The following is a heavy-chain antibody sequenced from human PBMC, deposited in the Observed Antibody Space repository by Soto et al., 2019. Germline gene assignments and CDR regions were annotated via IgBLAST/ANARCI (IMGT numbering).Heavy chain of an antibody. V-gene: IGHV3-21*01. J-gene: IGHJ4*02. CDR3: ARSTPVSGYASRAGDF. Sequence: EVQLVESGGGLVKPGGSLRLSCAASGFTFSSYSMNWVRQAPGKGLEWVSAISSRSDYIYYAVSVKGRFTISRDNAKNSLYLQMTSLPAEDTAVYYCARSTPVSGYASRAGDFWGQGTGVTVSS. CDR2: ISSRSDYI. D-gene: IGHD5-12*01. CDR1: GFTFSSYS.